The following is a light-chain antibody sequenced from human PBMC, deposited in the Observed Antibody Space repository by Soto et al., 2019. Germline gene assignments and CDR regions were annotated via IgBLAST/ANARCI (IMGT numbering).Light chain of an antibody. CDR2: DAS. J-gene: IGKJ1*01. V-gene: IGKV1-5*01. CDR3: QQYHNYPRT. Sequence: DIQMTQSPSTLSASIGDRVTITCRASESIRTWLAWYQHKPGKAPKFLIYDASSLESGVPSRFSGSGSGTEFTLTISNLQPADFATYFCQQYHNYPRTFGQGTKVDI. CDR1: ESIRTW.